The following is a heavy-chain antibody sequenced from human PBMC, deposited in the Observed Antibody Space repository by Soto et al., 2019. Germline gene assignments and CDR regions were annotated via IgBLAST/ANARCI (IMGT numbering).Heavy chain of an antibody. J-gene: IGHJ4*02. CDR3: ASEAGGSSDQQYSSGYSDY. D-gene: IGHD6-19*01. CDR2: ISYDGSNK. CDR1: GFTFSSYA. Sequence: GGSLRLSCAASGFTFSSYAMHWVRQAPGKGLEWVAVISYDGSNKYYADSVKGRFTISRDNSKNTLYLQMNSLRAEDTAVYYCASEAGGSSDQQYSSGYSDYWGQGTLVTVSS. V-gene: IGHV3-30-3*01.